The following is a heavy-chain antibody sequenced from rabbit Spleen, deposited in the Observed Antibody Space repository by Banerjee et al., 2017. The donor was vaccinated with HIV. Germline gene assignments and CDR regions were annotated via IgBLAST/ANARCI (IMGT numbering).Heavy chain of an antibody. V-gene: IGHV1S39*01. D-gene: IGHD7-1*01. CDR1: GFDFSRFG. Sequence: QEQLVESGGGLVQPGGSLTLSCKASGFDFSRFGVTWVRQAPGKGLEWIGYIDPIFGTTYYASWVKGRFTISKTSSTTVTLQMTSLTAADTATYFCARFYAGYGDFGYAAMWGQGTLVTVS. CDR3: ARFYAGYGDFGYAAM. CDR2: IDPIFGTT. J-gene: IGHJ4*01.